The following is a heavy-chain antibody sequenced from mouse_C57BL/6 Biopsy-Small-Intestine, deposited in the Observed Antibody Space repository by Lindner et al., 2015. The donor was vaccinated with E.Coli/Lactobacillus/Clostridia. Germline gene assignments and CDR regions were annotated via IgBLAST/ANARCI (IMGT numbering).Heavy chain of an antibody. CDR1: GYAFTNYL. CDR3: ARLASGDYFDY. D-gene: IGHD6-1*01. J-gene: IGHJ2*01. Sequence: VQLQESGAELVRPGTSVKVSCKASGYAFTNYLIEWVNQRPGQGLEWIGVINPGSGGTNYNEKFKDKATLTADKSSSTAYMQLSSLTSEDSAVYFCARLASGDYFDYWGQGTTLTVSS. CDR2: INPGSGGT. V-gene: IGHV1-54*01.